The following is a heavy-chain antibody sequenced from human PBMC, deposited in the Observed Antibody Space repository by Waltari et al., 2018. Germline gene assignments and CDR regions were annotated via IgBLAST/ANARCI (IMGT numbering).Heavy chain of an antibody. CDR1: GGTFSSYA. D-gene: IGHD4-17*01. J-gene: IGHJ5*02. Sequence: QVQLVQSGAEVKKPGSSVKVSCQASGGTFSSYAISWVRQAPGQGLEWMGGIIPIFGTANYAQKFQGRVTITADESTSTAYMELSSLRSEDTAVYYCARAVLYGDYGAVEGWFDPWGQGTLVTVSS. V-gene: IGHV1-69*13. CDR2: IIPIFGTA. CDR3: ARAVLYGDYGAVEGWFDP.